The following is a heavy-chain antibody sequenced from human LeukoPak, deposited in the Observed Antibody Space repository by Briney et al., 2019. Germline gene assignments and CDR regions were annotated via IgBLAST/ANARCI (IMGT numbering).Heavy chain of an antibody. J-gene: IGHJ4*02. Sequence: PSETLSLTCTVSGGSISSSSYYWGWIRQPPGQGLEWIGSIYYSGSTYYNPSLKSRVTISVDTSKNQFSLKLSSVTAADTAVYYCARQVRRAAAGAYYFDYWGQGTLVTVSS. CDR2: IYYSGST. V-gene: IGHV4-39*01. CDR1: GGSISSSSYY. CDR3: ARQVRRAAAGAYYFDY. D-gene: IGHD6-13*01.